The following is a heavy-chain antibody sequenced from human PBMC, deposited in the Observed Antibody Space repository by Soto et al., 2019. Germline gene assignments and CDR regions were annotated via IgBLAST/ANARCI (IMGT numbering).Heavy chain of an antibody. Sequence: SETLSLTCAVSGGSITSANWWTWVRQPPGGGLEWIGEISHSGVTNYKASLKSRVTMSVDKTKNDVSLKLTSVTAADTAVYYCARVLRGWFDPWGQGTPVTVSS. J-gene: IGHJ5*02. CDR3: ARVLRGWFDP. CDR2: ISHSGVT. CDR1: GGSITSANW. V-gene: IGHV4-4*02.